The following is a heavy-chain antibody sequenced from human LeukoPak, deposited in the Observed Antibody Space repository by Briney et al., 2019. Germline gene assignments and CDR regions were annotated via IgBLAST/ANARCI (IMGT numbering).Heavy chain of an antibody. CDR1: GFTFSSYW. V-gene: IGHV3-7*01. CDR3: AIAHSGSYFNWFDP. D-gene: IGHD1-26*01. J-gene: IGHJ5*02. CDR2: IKQDGSEK. Sequence: GGSLRLSCAASGFTFSSYWMSWVRQAPGKGLEWVANIKQDGSEKYYVDSVKGRFTISRDNAKNSLYLQMNSLRAEDTAVYYCAIAHSGSYFNWFDPWGQGTLVTVSS.